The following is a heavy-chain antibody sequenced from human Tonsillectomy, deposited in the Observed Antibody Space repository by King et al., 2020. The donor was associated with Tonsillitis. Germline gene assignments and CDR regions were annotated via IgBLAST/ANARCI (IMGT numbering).Heavy chain of an antibody. CDR1: GFTFSSYS. CDR2: ISSSSSYI. Sequence: VQLVESGGGLVKPGGSLRLSCAASGFTFSSYSMNWVRQAPGKGLEWVSSISSSSSYIYYADSVKGRFTISRDNAKNSLYLQMNSLRAEDTAVYYCARDDLYGDYEFDYWGQGILVTVSS. D-gene: IGHD4-17*01. CDR3: ARDDLYGDYEFDY. V-gene: IGHV3-21*01. J-gene: IGHJ4*02.